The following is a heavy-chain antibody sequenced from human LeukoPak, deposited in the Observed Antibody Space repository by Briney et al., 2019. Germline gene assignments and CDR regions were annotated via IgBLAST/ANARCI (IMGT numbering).Heavy chain of an antibody. D-gene: IGHD2-2*01. CDR3: ARHRGYCSTISCYGDNWFDP. CDR1: VYSISSGYY. J-gene: IGHJ5*02. Sequence: SETLSLTCGVSVYSISSGYYWGWIRQPPGKGLEWIGSIYQSGSTYYHPSLKSRVTISVDTSRNQFSLKLISVTAADTAVYYCARHRGYCSTISCYGDNWFDPWGQGTLVTVSS. V-gene: IGHV4-38-2*01. CDR2: IYQSGST.